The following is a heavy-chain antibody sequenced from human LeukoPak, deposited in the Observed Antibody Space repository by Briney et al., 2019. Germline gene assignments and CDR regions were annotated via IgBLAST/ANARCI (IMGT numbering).Heavy chain of an antibody. CDR2: IYSGGST. Sequence: GGSLRLSCAASGFTVSNNYMTWVRQALGKGLEWVSLIYSGGSTYYADSVKGRFTISRDNSKNTVYLQMNSLRAEDTAVYYCARNIPVTRWGYWGQGTLVTVSS. V-gene: IGHV3-66*01. CDR1: GFTVSNNY. J-gene: IGHJ4*02. CDR3: ARNIPVTRWGY. D-gene: IGHD2-21*01.